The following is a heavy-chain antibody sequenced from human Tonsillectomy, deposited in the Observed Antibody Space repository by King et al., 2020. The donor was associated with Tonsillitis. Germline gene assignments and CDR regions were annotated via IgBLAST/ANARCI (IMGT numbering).Heavy chain of an antibody. CDR2: IYYSAKTYNPSPST. D-gene: IGHD2-15*01. V-gene: IGHV4-31*01. Sequence: QLQESGPGLVKPSQTLSLTCIFSGDSISSGDHYWSWVRQHPGKGLEWIGYIYYSAKTYNPSPSTYSNPSLKSPVTISIATSKNQFSLKLNSVTAADTAVYYCARYEGGVFDPWGQGTLVAVSS. J-gene: IGHJ5*02. CDR3: ARYEGGVFDP. CDR1: GDSISSGDHY.